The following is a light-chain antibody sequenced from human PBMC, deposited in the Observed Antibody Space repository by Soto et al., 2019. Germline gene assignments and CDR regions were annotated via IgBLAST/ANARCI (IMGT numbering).Light chain of an antibody. Sequence: EVVMTQSPATLSVSPGERATLSCRASHTVGSNLAWFQQKPGQAPTLLIYDASSRASGLPDRFSGSGSGTDFTLTISRLEPEDFAVYYCQQYGSSPQTFGQGTKVDIK. CDR2: DAS. CDR1: HTVGSN. CDR3: QQYGSSPQT. J-gene: IGKJ1*01. V-gene: IGKV3-20*01.